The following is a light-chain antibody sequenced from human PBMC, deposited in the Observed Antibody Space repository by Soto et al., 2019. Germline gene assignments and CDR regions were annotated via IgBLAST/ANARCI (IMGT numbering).Light chain of an antibody. CDR2: RDN. Sequence: QSVLTQPPSASGAPGQRVTISCSGSSSNIGTNYVYWYQQFPGTAPKLLIYRDNQRPSGVPDRFSGSKSGTSASLAISGLRSEDGADYYCATWDDRLSAVVFGGGTKLTVL. V-gene: IGLV1-47*01. CDR1: SSNIGTNY. J-gene: IGLJ2*01. CDR3: ATWDDRLSAVV.